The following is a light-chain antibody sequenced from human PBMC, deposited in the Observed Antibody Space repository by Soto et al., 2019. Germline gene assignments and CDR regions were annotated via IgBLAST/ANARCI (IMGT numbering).Light chain of an antibody. CDR3: GSYAGSNSGV. Sequence: QSVLAQPPSASGTPGQSVTISCTGTSSDVGANNYVSWYQHHPGTAPKLIFYDVTERPSGVPDRFSGSNSGNTASLTVSGHQSEDEADYYCGSYAGSNSGVFGGGTQLTVL. CDR2: DVT. CDR1: SSDVGANNY. V-gene: IGLV2-8*01. J-gene: IGLJ3*02.